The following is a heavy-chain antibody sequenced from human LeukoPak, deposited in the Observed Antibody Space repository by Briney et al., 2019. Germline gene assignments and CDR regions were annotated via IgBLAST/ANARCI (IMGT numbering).Heavy chain of an antibody. CDR3: ARGPYYDFWSGYSTFDY. CDR1: GGTFSSYA. V-gene: IGHV1-69*05. CDR2: IIPIFGTA. Sequence: GASVKVSCKASGGTFSSYAISWVRQAPGQGLEWMGGIIPIFGTANYAQKFQGRVTITTDESTSTAYMELSSLRSEDTAVYYCARGPYYDFWSGYSTFDYWGQGTLVTVSS. D-gene: IGHD3-3*01. J-gene: IGHJ4*02.